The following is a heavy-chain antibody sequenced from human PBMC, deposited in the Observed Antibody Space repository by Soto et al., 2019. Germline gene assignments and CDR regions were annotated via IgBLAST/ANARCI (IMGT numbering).Heavy chain of an antibody. V-gene: IGHV4-30-2*06. CDR2: ISHLATT. CDR3: ARGRGKDSFVL. Sequence: SETLSLTCSVSGVTMSCGGYSWSWIRQSPGKGLEWLGYISHLATTYYNPSFKCRLSLCIDRTRNQFSLSLSSMTAAAKAAYFCARGRGKDSFVLWDQGIQVTVSS. J-gene: IGHJ4*01. D-gene: IGHD2-15*01. CDR1: GVTMSCGGYS.